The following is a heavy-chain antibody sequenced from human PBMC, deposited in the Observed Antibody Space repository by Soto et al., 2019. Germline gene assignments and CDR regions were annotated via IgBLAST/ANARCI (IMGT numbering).Heavy chain of an antibody. CDR3: ARARSGAVPDSFGV. CDR2: ISKDGSVQ. Sequence: QVQLVESGGRVVQPGRSLRLSCAASGFMFNRYAIHWVRQTPGKGLEWVAVISKDGSVQYYADSVRGRFIIARDKSKDTVYLEMNSLRAEDTAGLYCARARSGAVPDSFGVWGQGTLITVSS. CDR1: GFMFNRYA. V-gene: IGHV3-30-3*01. D-gene: IGHD3-3*01. J-gene: IGHJ1*01.